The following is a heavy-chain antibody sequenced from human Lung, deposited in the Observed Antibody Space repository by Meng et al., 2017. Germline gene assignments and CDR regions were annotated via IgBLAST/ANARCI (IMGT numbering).Heavy chain of an antibody. V-gene: IGHV4-34*01. CDR3: ARGPTTMAHDFDY. CDR2: IHHSGST. CDR1: GGSCSDSY. Sequence: QQGGAGLLKPSEALALPCFVCGGSCSDSYWRWIRQPPGKGLEWIREIHHSGSTNYTPSLESRATISVDTSQNNLSMKLSSVTAADSAVYYCARGPTTMAHDFDYWGQGTLVTVSS. J-gene: IGHJ4*02. D-gene: IGHD4-11*01.